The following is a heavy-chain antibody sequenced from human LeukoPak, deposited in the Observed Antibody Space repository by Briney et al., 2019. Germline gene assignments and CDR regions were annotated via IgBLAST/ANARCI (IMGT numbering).Heavy chain of an antibody. Sequence: PGESLKISCKGSGYSFTSYWIGWVRQMPGKGLEWMGIIHPGNSDTKYSPSFQGQVTISADKSISTAYLQWSSLKASDTAMYYCARDSSSSGLVDYWAREPWSPSPQ. J-gene: IGHJ4*02. CDR3: ARDSSSSGLVDY. CDR2: IHPGNSDT. V-gene: IGHV5-51*01. D-gene: IGHD6-6*01. CDR1: GYSFTSYW.